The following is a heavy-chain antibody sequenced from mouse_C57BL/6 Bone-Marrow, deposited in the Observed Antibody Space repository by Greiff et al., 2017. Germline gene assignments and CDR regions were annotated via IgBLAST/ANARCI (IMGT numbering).Heavy chain of an antibody. CDR1: GYTFTSYW. J-gene: IGHJ4*01. V-gene: IGHV1-64*01. CDR3: ARLRYSGYGYAMDY. CDR2: IHPNSGST. Sequence: QVQLQQPGAELVKPGASVKLSCKASGYTFTSYWMHWVKQRPGQGLEWIGMIHPNSGSTNYNEKFKSKATLTVDKSSSTAYMQLSSLTSEDSAVYYCARLRYSGYGYAMDYWGQGTSVTVSS. D-gene: IGHD1-1*02.